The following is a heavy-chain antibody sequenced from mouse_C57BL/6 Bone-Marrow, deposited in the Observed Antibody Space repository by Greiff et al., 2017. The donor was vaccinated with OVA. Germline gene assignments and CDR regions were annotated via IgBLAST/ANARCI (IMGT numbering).Heavy chain of an antibody. CDR2: IDPEDGET. CDR1: GFNITDYY. V-gene: IGHV14-2*01. Sequence: EVQLQQSGAELVKPGASVKLSCTASGFNITDYYMHWVKQRPEQVLEWIGRIDPEDGETNYTPKFQGKATITADKSSNTAYLQLSSLTSEDTAVYYCASTDGYFYFYGWGQGTTLTVTA. CDR3: ASTDGYFYFYG. J-gene: IGHJ2*01. D-gene: IGHD2-3*01.